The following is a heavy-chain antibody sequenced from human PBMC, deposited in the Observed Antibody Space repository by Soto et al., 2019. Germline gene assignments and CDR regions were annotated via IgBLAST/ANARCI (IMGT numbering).Heavy chain of an antibody. V-gene: IGHV3-11*05. CDR1: GFTFSGYY. CDR2: ISSSSSYT. CDR3: ARDHHRYSGYDYVDY. J-gene: IGHJ4*02. D-gene: IGHD5-12*01. Sequence: QVQLVESGGGLVKPGGSLRLSCAASGFTFSGYYMSWIRQAPGKGLEWVSYISSSSSYTNYADSVKGRFTISRDNAKNSLDRQMNSLRAEDTAVYYCARDHHRYSGYDYVDYWGQGTLVTVSS.